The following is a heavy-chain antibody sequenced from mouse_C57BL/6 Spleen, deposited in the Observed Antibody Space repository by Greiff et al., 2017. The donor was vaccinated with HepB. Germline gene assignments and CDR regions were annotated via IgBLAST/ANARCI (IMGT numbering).Heavy chain of an antibody. V-gene: IGHV1-80*01. Sequence: VKLVESGAELVKPGASVKISCKASGYAFSSYWMNWVKQRPGKGLEWIGQIYPGDGDTNYNGKFKGKATLTADKSSSTAYMQLSSLTSEDSAVYFCARFGYDMVDYWGQGTTLTVSS. D-gene: IGHD2-2*01. CDR2: IYPGDGDT. CDR1: GYAFSSYW. J-gene: IGHJ2*01. CDR3: ARFGYDMVDY.